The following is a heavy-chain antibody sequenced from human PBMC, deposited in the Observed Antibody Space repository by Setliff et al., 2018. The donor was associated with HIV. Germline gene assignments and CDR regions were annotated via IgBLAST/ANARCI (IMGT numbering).Heavy chain of an antibody. V-gene: IGHV7-4-1*02. CDR1: GYTVTTYG. J-gene: IGHJ3*02. D-gene: IGHD5-12*01. Sequence: ASVKVSCKASGYTVTTYGISWVRQAPGQGLEWMGWFNTETRNPMYAQAFKGRLVFSLDTSVSTAYLQINSLNPDDGAVYYCAVDRHAFDIWGQGTVVTVSS. CDR3: AVDRHAFDI. CDR2: FNTETRNP.